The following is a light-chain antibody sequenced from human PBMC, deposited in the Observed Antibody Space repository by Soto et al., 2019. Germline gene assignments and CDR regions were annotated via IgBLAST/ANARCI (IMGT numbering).Light chain of an antibody. Sequence: EIVLTQSPATLALSPGEIATLSCRASQSVSSYLAWYQHKPGQAPRLLIYDASIRATGIPARFSGSGSGTDFTLTISSLEPEDFAVYYCQQRANWPPYTFGQGTKLEI. J-gene: IGKJ2*01. CDR2: DAS. CDR3: QQRANWPPYT. V-gene: IGKV3-11*01. CDR1: QSVSSY.